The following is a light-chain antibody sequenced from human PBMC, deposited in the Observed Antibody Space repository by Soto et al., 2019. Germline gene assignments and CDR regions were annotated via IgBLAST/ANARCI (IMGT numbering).Light chain of an antibody. CDR3: CSYGVSFPYV. CDR2: DVT. J-gene: IGLJ1*01. CDR1: SSDVGGYDY. Sequence: QSALTQPPSVSGSPGQSVTISCTGTSSDVGGYDYVSWYQQHPGKAPKLLIYDVTKRPSGVPDRFSGSKSGNTASLTISGLQAEDEADFFCCSYGVSFPYVFGTGTKVTVL. V-gene: IGLV2-11*01.